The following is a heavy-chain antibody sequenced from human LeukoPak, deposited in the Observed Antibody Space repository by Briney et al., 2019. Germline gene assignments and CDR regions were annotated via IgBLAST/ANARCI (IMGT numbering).Heavy chain of an antibody. J-gene: IGHJ3*02. D-gene: IGHD3-10*01. CDR2: INHSGST. Sequence: SETLSLTCAVYGGSFSGYYWSWIRQPPGKGLEGIGEINHSGSTNYNPSLKSRVTISVDTPKNQFSLKLSSVTAADTAVYYCARGPSRVRDRGAFDIWGQGTMVTVSS. CDR3: ARGPSRVRDRGAFDI. V-gene: IGHV4-34*01. CDR1: GGSFSGYY.